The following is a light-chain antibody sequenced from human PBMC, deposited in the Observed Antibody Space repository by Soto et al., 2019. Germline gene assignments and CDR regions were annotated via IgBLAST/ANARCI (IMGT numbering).Light chain of an antibody. CDR2: DAS. V-gene: IGKV3-11*01. CDR3: QQRSNWRTWT. Sequence: VLXQXPXTXXLSXGERATLSCRASQSVSSYLAWYQQKPGQAPRLLIYDASNRATGIPARFSGSGSGTDFTLTISSLEPEDFAVYYCQQRSNWRTWTFGQGTKVEIK. CDR1: QSVSSY. J-gene: IGKJ1*01.